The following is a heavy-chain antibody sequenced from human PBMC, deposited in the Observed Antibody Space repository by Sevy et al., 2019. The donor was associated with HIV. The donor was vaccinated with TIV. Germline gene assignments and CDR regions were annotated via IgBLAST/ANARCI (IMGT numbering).Heavy chain of an antibody. J-gene: IGHJ4*02. V-gene: IGHV5-51*01. CDR2: IYPGDSDT. CDR3: ARPHDMATITPFDY. Sequence: GESLKISCKGSGYSFTSYWIGWVRQMPGKGLEWTGIIYPGDSDTRYSPSFQGRVTISADKSISPAYLQWSSLKASDTAMYFCARPHDMATITPFDYWGQGTLVTVSS. D-gene: IGHD5-12*01. CDR1: GYSFTSYW.